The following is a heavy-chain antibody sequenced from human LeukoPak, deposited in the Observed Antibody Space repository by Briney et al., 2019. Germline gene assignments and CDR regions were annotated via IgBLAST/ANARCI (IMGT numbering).Heavy chain of an antibody. D-gene: IGHD1-14*01. J-gene: IGHJ4*02. CDR1: GFTFSDHY. Sequence: TGGSLRLSCAASGFTFSDHYMDWVRQAPGKGLEWVGRTRNKANSYTTEYAASVKGRFTISRDDSKNSLYLQMNSLKTEDTAVYYCARVAHRGSKHIDYWGQGTLVTVSS. V-gene: IGHV3-72*01. CDR2: TRNKANSYTT. CDR3: ARVAHRGSKHIDY.